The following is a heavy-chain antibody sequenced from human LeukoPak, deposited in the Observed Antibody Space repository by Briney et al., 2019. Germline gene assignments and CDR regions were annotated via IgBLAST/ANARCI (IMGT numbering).Heavy chain of an antibody. CDR1: GYTFTGYY. V-gene: IGHV1-2*02. CDR3: ARDRFKIGGWYVRLLHYYMDV. J-gene: IGHJ6*03. D-gene: IGHD6-19*01. Sequence: GASVKVSCKASGYTFTGYYMHWVRQAPGQGLEWMGWINPNSGGTNYAQKFQGRVTMTRDTSISTAYMELSRLRSDDTAVYYCARDRFKIGGWYVRLLHYYMDVWGKGTTVTVSS. CDR2: INPNSGGT.